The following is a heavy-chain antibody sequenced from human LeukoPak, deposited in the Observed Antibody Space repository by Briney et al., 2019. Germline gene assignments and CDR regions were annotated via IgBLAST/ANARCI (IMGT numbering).Heavy chain of an antibody. CDR2: IYSSGIT. J-gene: IGHJ4*02. V-gene: IGHV3-53*01. D-gene: IGHD4-17*01. CDR1: WFTVSSNY. Sequence: PGGSLRLSCATSWFTVSSNYMNWVRKAPGKGLAWVSVIYSSGITYYADSVKGRFTISRDNSKNTLYLQMNSLRAEDTAVYYCARDLYGVSHDYWGQGTLVTVSS. CDR3: ARDLYGVSHDY.